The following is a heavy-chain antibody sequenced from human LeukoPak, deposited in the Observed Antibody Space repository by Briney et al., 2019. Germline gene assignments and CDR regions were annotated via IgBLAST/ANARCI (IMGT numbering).Heavy chain of an antibody. D-gene: IGHD6-13*01. CDR2: ISSSSNI. CDR3: ARGGYYSSWFDNAKYLQH. V-gene: IGHV3-21*01. J-gene: IGHJ1*01. Sequence: GGSLRLSCAAPGFTFSSYSMNWVRQAPGKGLEWVSSISSSSNIYYADSVKGRFTIARDNAKNSLYLQMNSLRAEDTAVYYCARGGYYSSWFDNAKYLQHWGQGTLVTVSS. CDR1: GFTFSSYS.